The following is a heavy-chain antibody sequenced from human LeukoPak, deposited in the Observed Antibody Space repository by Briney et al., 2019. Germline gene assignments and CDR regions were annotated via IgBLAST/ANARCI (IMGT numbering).Heavy chain of an antibody. CDR1: GGSISTSNFY. V-gene: IGHV4-39*07. Sequence: SETLSLTCTVSGGSISTSNFYWGWVRPPPGRGLEWIGSIYYSGSTYYNPSLKSRVTISVDTSKNQFSLKLRSVTAADTAVYYCARVTGYVIEDYFDYWGQGTLVTVSS. CDR3: ARVTGYVIEDYFDY. D-gene: IGHD3-22*01. CDR2: IYYSGST. J-gene: IGHJ4*02.